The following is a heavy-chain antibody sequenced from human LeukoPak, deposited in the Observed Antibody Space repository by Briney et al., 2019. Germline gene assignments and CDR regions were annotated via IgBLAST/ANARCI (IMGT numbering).Heavy chain of an antibody. CDR1: GVSMSSYY. CDR3: ARGARAGYNLEPFDY. V-gene: IGHV4-59*08. Sequence: SQTLSLTCTVSGVSMSSYYWSWIRQPPGKGLEWIGYIYYSGSTKYNPSLKSRVTISVDTSKNQFSLKLSSVTAADTAVYYCARGARAGYNLEPFDYWGQGTLVTVSS. CDR2: IYYSGST. J-gene: IGHJ4*02. D-gene: IGHD5-24*01.